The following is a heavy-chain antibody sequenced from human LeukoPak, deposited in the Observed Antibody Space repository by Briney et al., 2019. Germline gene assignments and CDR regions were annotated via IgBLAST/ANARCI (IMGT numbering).Heavy chain of an antibody. J-gene: IGHJ4*02. Sequence: GGSLRLSCAASGFIFSSYSMNWVRQAPGKGLEWVSSISSTGNYIYYADSMKGRFTISRDNSKNTLYLQMNSLRAEDTAVYYCARRAGAYSHPYDYWGQGTLVTVSS. V-gene: IGHV3-21*04. CDR3: ARRAGAYSHPYDY. D-gene: IGHD4/OR15-4a*01. CDR1: GFIFSSYS. CDR2: ISSTGNYI.